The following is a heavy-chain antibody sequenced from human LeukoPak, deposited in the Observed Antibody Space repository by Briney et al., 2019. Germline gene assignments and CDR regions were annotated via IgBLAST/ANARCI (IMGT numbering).Heavy chain of an antibody. CDR2: IYTSGST. V-gene: IGHV4-4*07. CDR1: GGSISSYY. CDR3: ARDCSSTSCYNDAFDI. J-gene: IGHJ3*02. Sequence: SETLSLTCTVSGGSISSYYWSWIRLPAGKGLEWIGRIYTSGSTNYNPSLKSRVTMSVDTSKNQFSLKLSSVTAADTAVYYCARDCSSTSCYNDAFDIWGQGTMVTVSS. D-gene: IGHD2-2*02.